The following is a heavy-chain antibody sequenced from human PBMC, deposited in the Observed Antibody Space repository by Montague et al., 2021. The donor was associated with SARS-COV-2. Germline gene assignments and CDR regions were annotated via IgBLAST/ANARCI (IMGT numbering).Heavy chain of an antibody. Sequence: SETLSLICTVSGFPIGSGNYWGWIRQPPGKGLEWIGSIYHSGTTYYNPSLQSRLTMSIDTSTNQFSLRLTSVTAADTAIFSCVREKAGGLRNVFDIWGQGTTVTVSS. CDR1: GFPIGSGNY. CDR3: VREKAGGLRNVFDI. V-gene: IGHV4-38-2*02. CDR2: IYHSGTT. J-gene: IGHJ3*02.